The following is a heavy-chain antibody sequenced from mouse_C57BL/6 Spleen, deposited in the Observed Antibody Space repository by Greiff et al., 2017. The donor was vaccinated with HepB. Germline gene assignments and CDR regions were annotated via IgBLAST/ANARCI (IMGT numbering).Heavy chain of an antibody. J-gene: IGHJ4*01. V-gene: IGHV1-72*01. Sequence: VQLQQSGPELVKPGASVKMSCKASGYTFTDYNIHWVKQSHGKSLEWIGRIDPNSGGTKYNEKFKSKATLTVDKPSSTAYMQLSSLTSEDSAVYYCARYPDYGSSPYAMDYWGQGTSVTVSS. CDR1: GYTFTDYN. CDR2: IDPNSGGT. CDR3: ARYPDYGSSPYAMDY. D-gene: IGHD1-1*01.